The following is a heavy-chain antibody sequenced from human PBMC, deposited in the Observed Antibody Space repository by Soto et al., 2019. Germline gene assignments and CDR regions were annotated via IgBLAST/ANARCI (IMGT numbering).Heavy chain of an antibody. D-gene: IGHD6-13*01. CDR2: TFPMCGKA. V-gene: IGHV1-69*06. J-gene: IGHJ6*02. CDR1: GGTFSSYA. Sequence: GASVKVSCKASGGTFSSYAISWVRQAPGQGLEWMGGTFPMCGKANYAQKFQGRVTISADKSTSTAYMELSSLTSEDTAVYYCATVDISTWIDGMDVWGQGTTVTVSS. CDR3: ATVDISTWIDGMDV.